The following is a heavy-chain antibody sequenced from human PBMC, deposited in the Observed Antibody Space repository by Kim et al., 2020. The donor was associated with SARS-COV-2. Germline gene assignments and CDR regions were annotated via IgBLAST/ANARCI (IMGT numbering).Heavy chain of an antibody. CDR2: IIPIFGTA. CDR3: ARTSYYYDSSGYPFSGGYYYYGMDV. D-gene: IGHD3-22*01. CDR1: GGTFSSYA. Sequence: SVKVSCKASGGTFSSYAISWVRQAPGQGLEWMGGIIPIFGTANYAQKFQGRVTITADESTSTAYMELSSLRSEDTAVYYCARTSYYYDSSGYPFSGGYYYYGMDVWGQGTTVTVSS. J-gene: IGHJ6*02. V-gene: IGHV1-69*13.